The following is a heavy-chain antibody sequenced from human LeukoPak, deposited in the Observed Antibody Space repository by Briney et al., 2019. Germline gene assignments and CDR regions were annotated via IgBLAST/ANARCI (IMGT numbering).Heavy chain of an antibody. CDR2: INPNSGGT. D-gene: IGHD1-26*01. V-gene: IGHV1-2*02. CDR3: AREQTYATGSYYYMDV. Sequence: ASVKVSCKASGYTFTGYYMHWVRQAPGQGLEWMGWINPNSGGTNYAQKFQGRVTMTRDTSISTAYIELSRRRSDDTAVYSCAREQTYATGSYYYMDVWGKGTTVTVSS. J-gene: IGHJ6*03. CDR1: GYTFTGYY.